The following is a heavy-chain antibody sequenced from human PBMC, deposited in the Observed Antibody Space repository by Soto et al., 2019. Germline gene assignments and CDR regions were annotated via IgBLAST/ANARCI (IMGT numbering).Heavy chain of an antibody. CDR2: IYYSGST. J-gene: IGHJ4*02. V-gene: IGHV4-59*08. Sequence: QVQLQESGPGLVKPSETLSLPCTVSGGSISSYYWSWIRQPPGKGLEWIGYIYYSGSTNYNPSLKSRVTISVDTSKNQFSLKLSAVTAADTAVYYCARRYSSSCDYWGQGTLVTVSS. CDR1: GGSISSYY. D-gene: IGHD6-13*01. CDR3: ARRYSSSCDY.